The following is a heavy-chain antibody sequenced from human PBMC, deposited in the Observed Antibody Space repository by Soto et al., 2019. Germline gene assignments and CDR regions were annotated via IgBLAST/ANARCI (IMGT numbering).Heavy chain of an antibody. CDR1: GYSISSGYY. J-gene: IGHJ6*02. Sequence: PSESLSLTGVVCGYSISSGYYWSWMRQPPGKGLEWMGSIYHSGSTYYNPSLKSRVTISVDTSKNQFSLKLSSVTAADTAVYYCARENFRGYCPSGVCVNGMDVWGQGTTVTVSS. D-gene: IGHD2-8*01. V-gene: IGHV4-38-2*02. CDR2: IYHSGST. CDR3: ARENFRGYCPSGVCVNGMDV.